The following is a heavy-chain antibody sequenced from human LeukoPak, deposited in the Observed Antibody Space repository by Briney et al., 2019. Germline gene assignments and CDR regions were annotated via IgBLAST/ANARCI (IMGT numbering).Heavy chain of an antibody. Sequence: GGSLRLSCAASGITFSSYGMSWVRQAPGKGLEWVSSISSTGGTTYYADSVKGRFTISRDNSKNTLYLQMNSLRAEDTAVYYCAKDQDPIRYFDWSNFDYWGQGTLVTVSS. CDR2: ISSTGGTT. J-gene: IGHJ4*02. CDR3: AKDQDPIRYFDWSNFDY. V-gene: IGHV3-23*01. CDR1: GITFSSYG. D-gene: IGHD3-9*01.